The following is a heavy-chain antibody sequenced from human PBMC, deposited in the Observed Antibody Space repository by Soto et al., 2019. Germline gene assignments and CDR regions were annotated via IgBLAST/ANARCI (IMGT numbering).Heavy chain of an antibody. CDR3: ARDGQWLPRDGLRSSYYFDY. D-gene: IGHD6-19*01. CDR2: IWYDGGNK. V-gene: IGHV3-33*01. CDR1: GFNFSSYV. J-gene: IGHJ4*02. Sequence: GGSLRLSCAASGFNFSSYVMHWVRQAPGKGLEWVAVIWYDGGNKYYADSVKGRFTISRDNSKNTLYLQMNSLRAEDTAVYYCARDGQWLPRDGLRSSYYFDYWGQGALVTVSS.